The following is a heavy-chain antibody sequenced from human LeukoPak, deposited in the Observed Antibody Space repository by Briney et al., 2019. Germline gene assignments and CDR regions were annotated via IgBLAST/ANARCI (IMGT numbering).Heavy chain of an antibody. CDR1: GGSISSYY. CDR3: ARDLGLAYCSGGSCYPGWFDP. D-gene: IGHD2-15*01. J-gene: IGHJ5*02. V-gene: IGHV4-59*01. Sequence: SETLSLTCTVSGGSISSYYWSWIRQPPGKGLEWIGYIYYSGSTNYNPSLKSRVTISVDTSKNQFSLKLSSVTAADTAVYYCARDLGLAYCSGGSCYPGWFDPWGQGTLVTVSS. CDR2: IYYSGST.